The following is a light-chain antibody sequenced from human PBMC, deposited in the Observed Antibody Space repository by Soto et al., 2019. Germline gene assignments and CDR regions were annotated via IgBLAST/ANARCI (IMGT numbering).Light chain of an antibody. J-gene: IGLJ1*01. V-gene: IGLV2-18*02. CDR1: SSDVGNCNR. Sequence: QPALTQPPSVSGSPRQSVTISCTGTSSDVGNCNRVSWYQQSPGTAPKLMIYEVSNRPSGVPDRFSGSKSANTASLTISGLQAEDEADYYCSSYGSSSTYVFGTGTKVTVL. CDR3: SSYGSSSTYV. CDR2: EVS.